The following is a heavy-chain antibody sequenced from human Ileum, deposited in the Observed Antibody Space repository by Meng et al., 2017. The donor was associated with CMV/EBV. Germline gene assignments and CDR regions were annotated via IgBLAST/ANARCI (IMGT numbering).Heavy chain of an antibody. D-gene: IGHD4-11*01. V-gene: IGHV4-59*01. CDR1: GGSINNYY. CDR3: ASTPYPIRYLQWLDP. J-gene: IGHJ5*02. CDR2: KFYREPA. Sequence: SETLSLTCTVSGGSINNYYWSWIRQPPGKGLEWIGYKFYREPAQYNPSLKSRVTISGDTSKDLFSLSLDSVTVADTAIYYCASTPYPIRYLQWLDPWGQGILVTVSS.